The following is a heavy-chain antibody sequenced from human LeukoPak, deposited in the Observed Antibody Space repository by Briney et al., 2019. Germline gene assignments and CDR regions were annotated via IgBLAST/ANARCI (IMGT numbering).Heavy chain of an antibody. J-gene: IGHJ6*03. D-gene: IGHD2-8*01. Sequence: NPSETLSLTCAVYGGSFSGYYWSWIRQPPGKGLEWIGEINHSGSTNYNPSLKSRVTISVYTSKNQFSLKLSSVTAADTAVYYCASRLKNYYYYYMDVWGKGTTVTVSS. CDR1: GGSFSGYY. CDR2: INHSGST. V-gene: IGHV4-34*01. CDR3: ASRLKNYYYYYMDV.